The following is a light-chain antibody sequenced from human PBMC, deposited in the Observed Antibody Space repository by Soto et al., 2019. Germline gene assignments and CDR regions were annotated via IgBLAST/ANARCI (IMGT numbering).Light chain of an antibody. V-gene: IGLV7-46*01. CDR3: LLSYNGPYV. CDR2: DTT. Sequence: QAGVTHEPSLTVSPGGTVTLTCGSSTGAVTNGHYPYWFQQKHGQAPRTLIYDTTNRHSWTPARFSGSLLGGKAALTLSGAQPEDEAEYYCLLSYNGPYVFGTGTKATVL. CDR1: TGAVTNGHY. J-gene: IGLJ1*01.